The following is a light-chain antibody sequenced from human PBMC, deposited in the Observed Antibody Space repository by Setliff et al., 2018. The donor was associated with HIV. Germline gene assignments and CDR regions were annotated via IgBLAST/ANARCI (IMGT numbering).Light chain of an antibody. Sequence: QSALTQPASVSGSPGQSITISCTGTSSDLGSYNLVSWYQQHPGKAPKLMIYEVSKRPSGVSNRFSGSKSGNTASLTISGLQVEDESDYYCCSYAHSSTYVFGTGTKGTVL. V-gene: IGLV2-23*02. CDR3: CSYAHSSTYV. J-gene: IGLJ1*01. CDR1: SSDLGSYNL. CDR2: EVS.